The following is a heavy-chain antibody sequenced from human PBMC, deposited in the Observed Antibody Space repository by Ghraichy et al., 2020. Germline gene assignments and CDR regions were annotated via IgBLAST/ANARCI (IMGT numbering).Heavy chain of an antibody. V-gene: IGHV6-1*01. CDR3: ARGRDSAFDI. D-gene: IGHD2-15*01. CDR1: VDSVSRNGVA. CDR2: TYYRSKWSN. Sequence: SQTLSLTCAISVDSVSRNGVAWNWIRQSPSRGLEWLGRTYYRSKWSNDYAVSVRSRITMNADTSKNQFFLQLNSVTPEDTAIYYCARGRDSAFDIWGQGTMVTVSS. J-gene: IGHJ3*02.